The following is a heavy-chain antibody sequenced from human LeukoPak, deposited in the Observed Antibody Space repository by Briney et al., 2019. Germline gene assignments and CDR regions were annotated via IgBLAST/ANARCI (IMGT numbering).Heavy chain of an antibody. CDR2: INWNGRIT. D-gene: IGHD5-18*01. J-gene: IGHJ6*03. CDR1: GFTFYDYA. V-gene: IGHV3-20*04. CDR3: ARGSVQLWLRDTYYYMDV. Sequence: GESLRLSCAASGFTFYDYAMNWVRQVPGRGLEGVSGINWNGRITEYADSVKDRFTISRQNTKNSLYLYMNNLGGEDTALYFCARGSVQLWLRDTYYYMDVWGKGTTVTVSS.